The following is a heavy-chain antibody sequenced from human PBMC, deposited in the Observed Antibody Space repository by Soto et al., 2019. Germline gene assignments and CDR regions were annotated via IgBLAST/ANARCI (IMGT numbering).Heavy chain of an antibody. D-gene: IGHD6-19*01. J-gene: IGHJ6*02. CDR3: ARYSGWYGGYYYYYGMDV. Sequence: ASETLSLTCTVSGGSISSSSYYWGWIRQPPGKGLEWVGSIYYSGSTYYNPSLKSRVTISVDTSKNQFSLKLSSVTAADTAVYYCARYSGWYGGYYYYYGMDVWGQGTTVTVSS. CDR2: IYYSGST. V-gene: IGHV4-39*01. CDR1: GGSISSSSYY.